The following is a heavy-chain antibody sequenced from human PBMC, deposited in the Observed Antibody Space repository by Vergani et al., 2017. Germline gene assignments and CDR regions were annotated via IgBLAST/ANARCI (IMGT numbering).Heavy chain of an antibody. V-gene: IGHV4-34*01. CDR2: INHSGST. D-gene: IGHD3-3*01. CDR1: GGSFSGYY. Sequence: QVQLQQWGAGLLKPSETLSLTCAVYGGSFSGYYWSWIRQPPGKGLEWIGEINHSGSTKYNPSLKSRVTIPVDTSKNQFSLKLSSVTAADTAVYYCARDSLLYDFGSGYPYYYGMDVWGQGTTVTVSS. CDR3: ARDSLLYDFGSGYPYYYGMDV. J-gene: IGHJ6*02.